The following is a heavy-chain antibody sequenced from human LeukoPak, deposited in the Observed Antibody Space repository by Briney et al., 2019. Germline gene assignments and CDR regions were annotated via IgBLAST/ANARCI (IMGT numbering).Heavy chain of an antibody. J-gene: IGHJ4*02. CDR1: GYTFTSYG. CDR3: ARDIARIAAAAYYFDY. D-gene: IGHD6-13*01. Sequence: ASVKVSCKASGYTFTSYGISWVRQAPGQGLEWMGWISAYNGNTNYAQKLQGRVTMTTVTSTSTAYMELRSLRSDDTAVYYCARDIARIAAAAYYFDYWGQGTLVTVSS. CDR2: ISAYNGNT. V-gene: IGHV1-18*01.